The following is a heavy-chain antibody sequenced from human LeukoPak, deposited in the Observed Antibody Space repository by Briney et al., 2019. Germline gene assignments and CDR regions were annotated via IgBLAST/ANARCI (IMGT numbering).Heavy chain of an antibody. CDR3: ARSDTLFGVVIRPSDY. CDR2: ISSSGRTM. J-gene: IGHJ4*02. Sequence: GGSLRLSCAASGFTFSDYYMNWLRQAPGKGLEWLSYISSSGRTMYYADSVKGRFTISRDNAKNSLYLQMNTLTAEDTAVYYCARSDTLFGVVIRPSDYWGQGTLVTVSS. V-gene: IGHV3-11*04. CDR1: GFTFSDYY. D-gene: IGHD3-3*01.